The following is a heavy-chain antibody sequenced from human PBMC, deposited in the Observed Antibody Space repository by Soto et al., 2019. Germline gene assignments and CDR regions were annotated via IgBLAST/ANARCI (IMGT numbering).Heavy chain of an antibody. CDR3: ARGMTTVTTLDY. Sequence: SETLSLTCTVSGGSMTSSNWWNWVRQSPGKGLEWIGEAHHSGRTNYNPSLKSRVTISVDRSKNQFSLKLSSVTAADTAVYYCARGMTTVTTLDYWGQXTLVTVSS. J-gene: IGHJ4*02. D-gene: IGHD4-4*01. V-gene: IGHV4-4*02. CDR2: AHHSGRT. CDR1: GGSMTSSNW.